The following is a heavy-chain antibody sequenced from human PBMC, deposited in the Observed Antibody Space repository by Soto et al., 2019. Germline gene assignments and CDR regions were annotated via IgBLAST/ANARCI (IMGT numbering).Heavy chain of an antibody. CDR2: VYYRGRS. CDR1: GGSVSNSNSY. CDR3: VSQRTSVLSQAYFDY. D-gene: IGHD2-8*01. V-gene: IGHV4-39*01. J-gene: IGHJ4*02. Sequence: SETLSLTCPVSGGSVSNSNSYWGWIRQSPGKGLEWIGSVYYRGRSYSKSSVKRRITISVDTSKNQFSLNLNAVTASDTAVYFCVSQRTSVLSQAYFDYWGPGALVTVSS.